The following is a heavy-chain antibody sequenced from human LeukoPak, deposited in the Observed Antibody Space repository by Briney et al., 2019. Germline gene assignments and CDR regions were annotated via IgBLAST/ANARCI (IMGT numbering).Heavy chain of an antibody. Sequence: SETLSLTCTVSGGFVSSNYWSWIRQPPGKELEWIGSIYYSGSTKYHPSLKSRVTISEDTSKNQFSLKLTSVTAADTAVYYCARGGARLYGMDVWGQGTTVTVSS. J-gene: IGHJ6*02. D-gene: IGHD4/OR15-4a*01. V-gene: IGHV4-59*02. CDR3: ARGGARLYGMDV. CDR1: GGFVSSNY. CDR2: IYYSGST.